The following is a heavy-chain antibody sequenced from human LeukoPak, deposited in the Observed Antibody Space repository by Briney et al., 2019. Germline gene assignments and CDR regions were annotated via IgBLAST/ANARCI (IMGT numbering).Heavy chain of an antibody. Sequence: SETLSLTCTVSGGSISSYYCSWIRQPPGKGLEWIGYIYTSGSTNYNPSLKSRVTISVDTSKNQFSLKLSSVTAADTAVYYCARRKIRYNWFDPWGQGTLVTVSS. CDR3: ARRKIRYNWFDP. CDR1: GGSISSYY. D-gene: IGHD1-14*01. J-gene: IGHJ5*02. V-gene: IGHV4-4*09. CDR2: IYTSGST.